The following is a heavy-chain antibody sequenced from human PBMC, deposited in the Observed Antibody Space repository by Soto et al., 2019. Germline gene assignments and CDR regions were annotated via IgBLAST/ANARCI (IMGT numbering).Heavy chain of an antibody. D-gene: IGHD2-21*02. CDR1: GYTFTSYA. CDR3: ARGCRGGDADWFDP. Sequence: QVQLVQSGAEVKKPGASVKVSCKASGYTFTSYAMHWVRQAPGQRLEWMGWINAGNGNTKYSQKFQGRVTITRDTSASTAYMELGSLRSEDTAVYYCARGCRGGDADWFDPWGQGTLVTVSS. J-gene: IGHJ5*02. CDR2: INAGNGNT. V-gene: IGHV1-3*01.